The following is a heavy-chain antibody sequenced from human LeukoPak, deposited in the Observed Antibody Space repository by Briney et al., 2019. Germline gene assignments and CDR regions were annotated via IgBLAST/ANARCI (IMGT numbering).Heavy chain of an antibody. CDR2: IYTSGST. V-gene: IGHV4-61*02. CDR1: GVSISSGSYY. D-gene: IGHD5-24*01. CDR3: ARDPKGYTDSVEVGY. J-gene: IGHJ4*02. Sequence: SETLSLTCTVSGVSISSGSYYWTWIRQPAGKGLEWIGRIYTSGSTNYNPSLEGRVTISRDTSKNQFSLKLSSVTAADTAVYYCARDPKGYTDSVEVGYWGQGTLVTVSS.